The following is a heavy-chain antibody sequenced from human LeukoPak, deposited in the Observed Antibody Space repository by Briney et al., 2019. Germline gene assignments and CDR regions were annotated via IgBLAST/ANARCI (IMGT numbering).Heavy chain of an antibody. Sequence: QPGGSLRLSCAASGFTFSSYEMSWVRQAPGKGLEWVSYISSSGSTIYYAESVKGRFTISRDNAKNSLYLQMNSLRAEDTAVYYCAASGYNYDYYYYMDVWGKGTTVTISS. CDR2: ISSSGSTI. CDR1: GFTFSSYE. CDR3: AASGYNYDYYYYMDV. J-gene: IGHJ6*03. D-gene: IGHD5-12*01. V-gene: IGHV3-48*03.